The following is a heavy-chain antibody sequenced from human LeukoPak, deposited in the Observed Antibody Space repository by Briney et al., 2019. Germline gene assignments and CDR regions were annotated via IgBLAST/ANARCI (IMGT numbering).Heavy chain of an antibody. Sequence: PSETLSLTCTLSGDSISSATFYWAWIRQPPGKGLEWIGSIYYSGSTYYNPSLKSRVTISVDTSKNQFSLKLNSVTAADTAVYYCAGHKDPGAYSYYYGIDVWGQGTTVTVSS. CDR2: IYYSGST. CDR1: GDSISSATFY. CDR3: AGHKDPGAYSYYYGIDV. J-gene: IGHJ6*02. D-gene: IGHD3-10*01. V-gene: IGHV4-39*01.